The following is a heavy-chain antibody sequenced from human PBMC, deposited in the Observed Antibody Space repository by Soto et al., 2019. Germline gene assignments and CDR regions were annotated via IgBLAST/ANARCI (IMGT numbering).Heavy chain of an antibody. CDR1: GYIFTEYG. Sequence: QVQLVQSGPEVKKPGASVKVSCKASGYIFTEYGLSWVRQAPGQGLEWVGWISTDNGDTNYAQRLRGRVSMTTDTSTSTAYMELRSLRSDDTATYYCARVTLGAWGQGTMVTVSS. V-gene: IGHV1-18*01. J-gene: IGHJ3*01. CDR2: ISTDNGDT. CDR3: ARVTLGA.